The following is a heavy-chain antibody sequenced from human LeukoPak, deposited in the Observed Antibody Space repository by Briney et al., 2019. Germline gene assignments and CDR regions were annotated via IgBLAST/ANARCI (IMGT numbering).Heavy chain of an antibody. D-gene: IGHD3-3*01. V-gene: IGHV4-39*01. Sequence: SETLSLTCTVSGGSISSSSYYWGWIRQPPGKGLEWIGSIYYSGSTYYNPSLKSRVTISVDTSKNQFSLKLSSVTAADTAVYYCARQSYDFWSGYSVDYWGQGTLVTVSS. CDR3: ARQSYDFWSGYSVDY. J-gene: IGHJ4*02. CDR2: IYYSGST. CDR1: GGSISSSSYY.